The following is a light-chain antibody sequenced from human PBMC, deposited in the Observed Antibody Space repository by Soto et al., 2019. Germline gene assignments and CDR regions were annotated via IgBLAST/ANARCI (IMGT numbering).Light chain of an antibody. CDR1: RPSIGSNH. Sequence: QSVLTQPPSASGTPGQRVTISCSGSRPSIGSNHVYWYQQLPGMAPKLLIYTNNQRPSGVPDRFSASKSGTSASLAISGLRSEDEADYYFAAWHDSLSGVIFGGGTKVTVL. J-gene: IGLJ2*01. V-gene: IGLV1-47*02. CDR2: TNN. CDR3: AAWHDSLSGVI.